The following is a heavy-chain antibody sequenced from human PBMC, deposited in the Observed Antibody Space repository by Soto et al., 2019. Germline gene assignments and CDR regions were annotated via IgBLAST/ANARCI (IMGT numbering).Heavy chain of an antibody. D-gene: IGHD3-10*01. J-gene: IGHJ4*02. V-gene: IGHV4-31*03. Sequence: QVQLQESGPGLVKPSQTLSLTCTVSGGSITIDGYYWSWIRQHPGKGLEWIGYISYRGSTYYNPSLKSRVTISLDTSKNQFSLILNSVTAADSAVYYCARESVGSGSYYGFDYWGQGTLVTVSS. CDR3: ARESVGSGSYYGFDY. CDR1: GGSITIDGYY. CDR2: ISYRGST.